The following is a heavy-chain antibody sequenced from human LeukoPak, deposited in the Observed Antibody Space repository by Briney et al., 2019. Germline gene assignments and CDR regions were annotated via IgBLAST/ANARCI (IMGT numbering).Heavy chain of an antibody. Sequence: ASVKVSCKASGYTFTSYYMHWVRQAPGQGLEWMGIINPSGGSTSYAQKFQGRVTMTRDTSTSTVYMELSRLRSDDTAVYYCARDRVVVPAAILFDYWGQGTLVTVSS. CDR1: GYTFTSYY. D-gene: IGHD2-2*02. CDR2: INPSGGST. CDR3: ARDRVVVPAAILFDY. J-gene: IGHJ4*02. V-gene: IGHV1-46*01.